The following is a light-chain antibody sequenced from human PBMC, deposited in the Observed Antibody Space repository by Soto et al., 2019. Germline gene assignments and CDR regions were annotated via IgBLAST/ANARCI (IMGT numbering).Light chain of an antibody. J-gene: IGKJ4*01. CDR2: AAS. Sequence: DIQMTQSPSSVSASVGDRVTITCRASQGISNWLAWYQQKPGKAPKLLIYAASGLQRGVPSRFSGSGFGTDCTLTISSLQPEDFATYYCQQANSFPLTFGGGTKVDIK. V-gene: IGKV1-12*01. CDR3: QQANSFPLT. CDR1: QGISNW.